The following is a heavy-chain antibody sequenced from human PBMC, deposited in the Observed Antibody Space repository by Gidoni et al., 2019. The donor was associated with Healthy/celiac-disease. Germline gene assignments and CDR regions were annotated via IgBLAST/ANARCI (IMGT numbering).Heavy chain of an antibody. D-gene: IGHD2-8*01. CDR2: ISHSGST. Sequence: QVQLQQWGAGLLKPSETLSLTCAVSGGSFSGYYWSWIRQPPGQGLEWIGEISHSGSTNYNPSLKSRATISLETSKNQFSLKLSSVTAADTAVYYCARQRTILGYCTNGVCYFDYWGQGTLVTVSS. CDR3: ARQRTILGYCTNGVCYFDY. CDR1: GGSFSGYY. J-gene: IGHJ4*02. V-gene: IGHV4-34*01.